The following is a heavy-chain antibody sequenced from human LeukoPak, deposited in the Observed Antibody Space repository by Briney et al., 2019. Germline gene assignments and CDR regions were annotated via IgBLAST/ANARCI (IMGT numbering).Heavy chain of an antibody. CDR3: ARELVGATYYYYMDV. CDR2: INWNGGST. J-gene: IGHJ6*03. V-gene: IGHV3-20*01. Sequence: GGSLRLSCAASGFTFDDYGMSWVRQAPGKGLEWVSGINWNGGSTGYADSVKGRFTISRDNAKNSLHLQMNSLRAEDTALYLCARELVGATYYYYMDVWGKGTTVTVSS. CDR1: GFTFDDYG. D-gene: IGHD1-26*01.